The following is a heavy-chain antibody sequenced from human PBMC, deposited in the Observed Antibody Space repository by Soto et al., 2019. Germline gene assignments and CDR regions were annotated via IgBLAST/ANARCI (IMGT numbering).Heavy chain of an antibody. J-gene: IGHJ4*02. V-gene: IGHV1-69*01. D-gene: IGHD3-22*01. Sequence: QVQLVQSEAEVKKPGSSVKVSCKASGDTFSSYAINLVRQAPGQGLEWMGGIIPMFGTATYAQKFMGRVTITAGESTSTVYRELSSLRSDDTAVYYCAIVCPAHYYYIRSYYSPLDYWGQVTLVTVSS. CDR2: IIPMFGTA. CDR1: GDTFSSYA. CDR3: AIVCPAHYYYIRSYYSPLDY.